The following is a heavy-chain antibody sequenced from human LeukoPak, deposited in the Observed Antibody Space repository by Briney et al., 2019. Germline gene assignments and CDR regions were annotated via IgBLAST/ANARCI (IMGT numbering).Heavy chain of an antibody. CDR3: AREANYYGSGSYFEGTFDY. V-gene: IGHV4-61*02. Sequence: SETLSLTCTVSGGSISSGSYYWSWIRQPAGKGLEWIGRIYTSGRTNYNPSLKSRVTISVDTSKNEFSLKLTSVTAADTAVYYCAREANYYGSGSYFEGTFDYWGQGILVTVSS. D-gene: IGHD3-10*01. CDR2: IYTSGRT. CDR1: GGSISSGSYY. J-gene: IGHJ4*02.